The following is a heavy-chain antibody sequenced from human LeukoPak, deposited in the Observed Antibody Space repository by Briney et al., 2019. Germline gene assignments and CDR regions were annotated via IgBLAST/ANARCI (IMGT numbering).Heavy chain of an antibody. CDR2: ISSRSTYI. V-gene: IGHV3-21*01. J-gene: IGHJ6*04. CDR3: AKSTRAVMAMMDV. CDR1: GFTVNTYA. Sequence: GGSLRLSCAASGFTVNTYAMSWVRQAPGKGLEWVSSISSRSTYIYHADSVKGRFTISRDNAKNSLFLQMNSLRAEDTAVYFCAKSTRAVMAMMDVWGKGTTVTVSS. D-gene: IGHD3-16*01.